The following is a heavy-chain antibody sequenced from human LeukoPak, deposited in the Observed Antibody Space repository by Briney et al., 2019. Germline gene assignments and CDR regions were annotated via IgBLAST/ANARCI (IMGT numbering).Heavy chain of an antibody. D-gene: IGHD1-26*01. CDR1: GFTFSSYS. CDR2: ISSSSSYI. Sequence: GGALRLSCAASGFTFSSYSMNWVRQAPGKGPEWGSSISSSSSYIYYADSVKGRFTISRDNAKNSLYLQMNSLRAEDTAVYYCARDRVGSIYGMDVWGQGTTVTVSS. V-gene: IGHV3-21*01. CDR3: ARDRVGSIYGMDV. J-gene: IGHJ6*02.